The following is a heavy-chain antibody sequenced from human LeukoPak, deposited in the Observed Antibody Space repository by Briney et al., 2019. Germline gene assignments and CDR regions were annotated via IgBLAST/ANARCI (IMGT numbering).Heavy chain of an antibody. V-gene: IGHV3-66*02. J-gene: IGHJ6*03. CDR1: GFTVSSNY. D-gene: IGHD6-13*01. CDR3: ARAPEYSSSRRGYYYYYMDV. CDR2: IYSGGST. Sequence: GGSLRLSCAASGFTVSSNYMSWVRQAPGKGLEWVSVIYSGGSTYYADSVKGRITISRDNSKNTLYLQMNSLRAEDTAVYYCARAPEYSSSRRGYYYYYMDVWGKGTTVTVSS.